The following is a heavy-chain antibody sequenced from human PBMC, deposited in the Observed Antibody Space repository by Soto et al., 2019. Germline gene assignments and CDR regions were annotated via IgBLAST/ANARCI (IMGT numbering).Heavy chain of an antibody. CDR1: GGTFSSYT. CDR3: ARDRGGVCSGGSCYYYYGMDV. Sequence: ASVKVSCKASGGTFSSYTISWVRQAPGQGLEWMGRIIPILGIANYAQKFQGRVTITADKSTSTAYMELSSLRSEDTAVYYCARDRGGVCSGGSCYYYYGMDVWGQGTTVTVSS. V-gene: IGHV1-69*04. D-gene: IGHD2-15*01. CDR2: IIPILGIA. J-gene: IGHJ6*02.